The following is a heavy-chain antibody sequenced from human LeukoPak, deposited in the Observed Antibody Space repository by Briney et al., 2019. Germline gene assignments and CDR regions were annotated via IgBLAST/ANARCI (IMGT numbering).Heavy chain of an antibody. CDR1: GGSISSSSYY. D-gene: IGHD4-23*01. CDR2: IYYSGST. CDR3: ASGTGGGNPFDY. V-gene: IGHV4-39*07. J-gene: IGHJ4*02. Sequence: SETLSLTCTVSGGSISSSSYYWGWIRQPPGKRLEWIGSIYYSGSTYYNPSLKSRVTISVDTSKNQFSLKLSSVTAADTAVYYCASGTGGGNPFDYWGQETLVTVSS.